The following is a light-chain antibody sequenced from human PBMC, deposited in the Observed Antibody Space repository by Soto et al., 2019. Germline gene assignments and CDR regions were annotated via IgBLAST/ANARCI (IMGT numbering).Light chain of an antibody. Sequence: EIVVTQSPATLSVSPGERATLSCRASQSVGNNFAWYQQKPGQAPRLLIFATSTRATGVPARFSGGGSGTEFTLTISSLQAEDFAVYYCQQYGDWPLTVGGGAKVEIE. J-gene: IGKJ4*01. CDR1: QSVGNN. CDR2: ATS. V-gene: IGKV3-15*01. CDR3: QQYGDWPLT.